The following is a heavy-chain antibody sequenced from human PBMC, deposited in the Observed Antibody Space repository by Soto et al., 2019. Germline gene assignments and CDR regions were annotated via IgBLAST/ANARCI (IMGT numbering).Heavy chain of an antibody. CDR2: IGYDGNNK. CDR1: GFSFTTYG. CDR3: ARGGVTGIVGIFGSPLDI. D-gene: IGHD1-1*01. Sequence: QVQLVESGGGWVQPGRSLRLSCEATGFSFTTYGMHWVRQAPGTGLEWEAVIGYDGNNKYYADSVEGRFTISRDNSKNTVYLQMKSLRGDDTAVYYCARGGVTGIVGIFGSPLDIWGQGTVVTVSS. J-gene: IGHJ3*02. V-gene: IGHV3-33*01.